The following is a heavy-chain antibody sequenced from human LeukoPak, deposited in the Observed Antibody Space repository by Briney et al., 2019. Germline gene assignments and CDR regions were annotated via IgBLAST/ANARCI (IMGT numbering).Heavy chain of an antibody. Sequence: SETLSLTCAVYGGSFSGYYWTWIRHTPEKGLEWIGEMNPSGSTNYNPSLKSRVTISVDTSKNQFSLTLSSVTAADTAVYYCARENNEATSSLFDYWGQGTLVTVSS. V-gene: IGHV4-34*01. CDR3: ARENNEATSSLFDY. J-gene: IGHJ4*02. CDR2: MNPSGST. CDR1: GGSFSGYY. D-gene: IGHD1/OR15-1a*01.